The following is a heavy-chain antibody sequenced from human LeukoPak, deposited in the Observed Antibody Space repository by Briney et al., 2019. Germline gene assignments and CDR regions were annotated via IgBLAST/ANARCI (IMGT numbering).Heavy chain of an antibody. J-gene: IGHJ3*02. CDR1: GYTFTGYY. CDR3: ARNLWFGESSDAFDM. CDR2: INPNSGGT. V-gene: IGHV1-2*02. D-gene: IGHD3-10*01. Sequence: GASVKVSCKASGYTFTGYYMHWVRQAPGQGLEWMGWINPNSGGTNYAQKFQGRVTMTRDTSISTAYMELSRLRSDDTAVYYCARNLWFGESSDAFDMWGQGTMVTVSS.